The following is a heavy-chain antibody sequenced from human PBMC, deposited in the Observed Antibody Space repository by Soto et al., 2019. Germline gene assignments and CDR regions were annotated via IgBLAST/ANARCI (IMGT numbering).Heavy chain of an antibody. CDR1: GGSISSGGYY. J-gene: IGHJ4*02. Sequence: QVQLQESGPGLVKPSQTLSLTCTVSGGSISSGGYYWSWIRQHPGKGLEWIGYIYYSGSTYYNPSLKSRVTMSVDTSKHQFSLKLSSVTAAHTAVYYCAREALTGLGFLRPLVPDKRPYFDYWGQGTLVTVSS. CDR2: IYYSGST. CDR3: AREALTGLGFLRPLVPDKRPYFDY. V-gene: IGHV4-31*03. D-gene: IGHD2-15*01.